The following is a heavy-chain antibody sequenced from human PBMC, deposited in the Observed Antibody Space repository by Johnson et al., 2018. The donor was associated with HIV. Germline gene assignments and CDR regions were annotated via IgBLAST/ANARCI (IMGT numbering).Heavy chain of an antibody. CDR3: ARVMVATQVMGACDI. Sequence: QVQLVESGGGVVQPGRSLRLSCAASGFTFSSYAMHWVRQAPGKGLEWVAVISYDGSNKYHADSVKGRFTISRDNSKNTLYLQMNSLRAEDTAVYYCARVMVATQVMGACDIWGQGTMVTVSS. D-gene: IGHD2-15*01. CDR2: ISYDGSNK. J-gene: IGHJ3*02. V-gene: IGHV3-30*04. CDR1: GFTFSSYA.